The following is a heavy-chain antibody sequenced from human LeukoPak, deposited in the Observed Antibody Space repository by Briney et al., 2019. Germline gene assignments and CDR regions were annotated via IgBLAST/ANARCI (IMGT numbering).Heavy chain of an antibody. CDR2: ISYDGSNK. Sequence: PGGSLRLSCTASGFTFSSYGMHWVRQAPGKGLEWVAVISYDGSNKYYADSVKGRFTISRDNSKNTLYLQMNSLRAEDTAVYYCAKVLTVAQEYYFDYWGQGSLVTVSS. J-gene: IGHJ4*02. CDR3: AKVLTVAQEYYFDY. CDR1: GFTFSSYG. D-gene: IGHD6-19*01. V-gene: IGHV3-30*18.